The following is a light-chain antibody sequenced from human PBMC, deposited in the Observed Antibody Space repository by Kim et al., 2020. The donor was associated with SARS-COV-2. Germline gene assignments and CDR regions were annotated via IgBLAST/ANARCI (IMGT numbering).Light chain of an antibody. CDR3: QSNHNNKVI. V-gene: IGLV6-57*01. Sequence: GKTVTMSCARSNGSIASNYVQWYQQRPGRSPTTVIYEDDQSPSGVPDRFSGSLDSSSNSASLTISGLKTDDEADYYCQSNHNNKVIFGGGTQLTVL. J-gene: IGLJ2*01. CDR2: EDD. CDR1: NGSIASNY.